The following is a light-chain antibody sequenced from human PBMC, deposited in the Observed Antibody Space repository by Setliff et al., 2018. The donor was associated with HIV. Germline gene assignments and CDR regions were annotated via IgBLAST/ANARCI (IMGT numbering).Light chain of an antibody. Sequence: QFALTQPASVSGSPGQTITISCTGTSNDIGGYNYVSWYQQHPGEAPKLIIYNVNNRPSGVSSRFSGSKSGNTASLSISELRAEDETDYYCTSYTGGNTRVFGTGTKGTVL. CDR1: SNDIGGYNY. J-gene: IGLJ1*01. V-gene: IGLV2-14*03. CDR2: NVN. CDR3: TSYTGGNTRV.